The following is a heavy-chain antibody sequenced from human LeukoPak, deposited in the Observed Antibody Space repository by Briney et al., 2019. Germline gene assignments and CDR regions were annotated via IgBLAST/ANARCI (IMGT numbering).Heavy chain of an antibody. V-gene: IGHV1-46*01. CDR3: ARVWMVRGVIRSIDY. Sequence: ASVKVSCKASGYTFTSYYMHWVRQAPGQGLEWMGIINPSGGSTSYAQKFQGRVTMTRDTSTSTVYMELSSLRSEDTAVYYCARVWMVRGVIRSIDYWGQGTLVTVSS. CDR2: INPSGGST. CDR1: GYTFTSYY. D-gene: IGHD3-10*01. J-gene: IGHJ4*02.